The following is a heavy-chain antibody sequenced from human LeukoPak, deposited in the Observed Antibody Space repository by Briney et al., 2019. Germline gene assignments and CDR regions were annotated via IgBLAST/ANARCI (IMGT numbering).Heavy chain of an antibody. CDR1: GGSISSYY. Sequence: PSETLSLTRTVSGGSISSYYWSWIRQPPGKGLEWIGYIYHSGSTNYNPSLKSRVTISVDTSKNQFSLKLSSVTAADTAVYYCARDLGYNYDYWGQGTLVTVSS. CDR3: ARDLGYNYDY. D-gene: IGHD5-24*01. J-gene: IGHJ4*02. CDR2: IYHSGST. V-gene: IGHV4-59*01.